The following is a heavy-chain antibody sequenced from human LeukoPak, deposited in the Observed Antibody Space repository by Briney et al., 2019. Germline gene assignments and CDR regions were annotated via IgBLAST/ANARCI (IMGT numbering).Heavy chain of an antibody. V-gene: IGHV3-23*01. CDR2: ISGSGGST. J-gene: IGHJ4*02. D-gene: IGHD5-18*01. Sequence: GGSLRLSCAASGFTFSSYSMNWVRQAPGKGLEWVSAISGSGGSTYYADSVKGGFTISRDNSKNTLYLQMNSLRAEDTAVYYCAKDSGYSYGQYYFDYWGQGTLVTVSS. CDR3: AKDSGYSYGQYYFDY. CDR1: GFTFSSYS.